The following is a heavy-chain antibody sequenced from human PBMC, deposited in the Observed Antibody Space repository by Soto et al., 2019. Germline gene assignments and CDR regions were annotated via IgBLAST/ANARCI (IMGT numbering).Heavy chain of an antibody. CDR2: IYYSGST. V-gene: IGHV4-31*03. CDR1: GGSISSGGYY. Sequence: SETLSLTCTVSGGSISSGGYYWSWIRQHPGKGLEWIGYIYYSGSTYYNPSLESRVTISVDTSKNQFYLKLSSVTAADTAVYYCARATGTYYDFWSGYKNWFDPWGQGTLVTVSS. D-gene: IGHD3-3*01. J-gene: IGHJ5*02. CDR3: ARATGTYYDFWSGYKNWFDP.